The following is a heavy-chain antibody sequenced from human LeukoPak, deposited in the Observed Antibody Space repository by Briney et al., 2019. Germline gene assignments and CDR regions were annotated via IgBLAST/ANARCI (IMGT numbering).Heavy chain of an antibody. Sequence: PGGSLRLSCAASGFDFTAYGMSWVRQAPGKGLEWVSGISASGLDTYYADSVTGRFTISRDNSKNTVHLLMNSLRAEDSAMYYCAKYGPGFGVVIEYFMDVWGKGIRVTVSS. J-gene: IGHJ6*03. CDR1: GFDFTAYG. D-gene: IGHD3-3*01. CDR2: ISASGLDT. V-gene: IGHV3-23*01. CDR3: AKYGPGFGVVIEYFMDV.